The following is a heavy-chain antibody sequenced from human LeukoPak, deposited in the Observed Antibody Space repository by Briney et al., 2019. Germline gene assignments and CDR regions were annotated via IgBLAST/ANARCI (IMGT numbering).Heavy chain of an antibody. J-gene: IGHJ5*02. Sequence: PGGSLRLSCAASGLTFSKAWMSWVRQAPGKGLEWVGRIKSKTDGGTTDYAAPVKGRFTISRDDSKNMLYLQMNSLKTEDTAVYYCTTDALVPAAISNNWFDPWGQGTLVTVSS. V-gene: IGHV3-15*01. CDR3: TTDALVPAAISNNWFDP. D-gene: IGHD2-2*01. CDR1: GLTFSKAW. CDR2: IKSKTDGGTT.